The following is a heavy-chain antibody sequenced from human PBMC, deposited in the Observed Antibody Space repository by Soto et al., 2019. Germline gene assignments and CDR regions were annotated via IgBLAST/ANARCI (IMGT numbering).Heavy chain of an antibody. J-gene: IGHJ4*02. D-gene: IGHD5-12*01. V-gene: IGHV3-23*01. Sequence: GGSLRLSCAASGFTLSTYAVNWLRQAPGKGLEWLSYISGSGGSTYYADSVKGRFTISRDNSKNTLYLQMNSLRAEDTAVYYCAKANSGYDPFDYWGQGTLVTVSS. CDR2: ISGSGGST. CDR1: GFTLSTYA. CDR3: AKANSGYDPFDY.